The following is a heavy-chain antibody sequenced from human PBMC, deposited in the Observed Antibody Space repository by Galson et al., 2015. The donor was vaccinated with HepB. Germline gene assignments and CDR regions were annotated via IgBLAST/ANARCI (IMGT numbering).Heavy chain of an antibody. V-gene: IGHV3-21*01. CDR3: ARDLTYSGSYYVRGWEYYFDY. J-gene: IGHJ4*02. CDR1: GFTFSSYS. Sequence: SLRLSCAASGFTFSSYSMNWVRQAPGKGLEWVSSISSSSSYIYYADSVKGRFTISRDNAKNSLYLQMNSLRAEDTAVYYCARDLTYSGSYYVRGWEYYFDYWGQGTLVTVSS. CDR2: ISSSSSYI. D-gene: IGHD1-26*01.